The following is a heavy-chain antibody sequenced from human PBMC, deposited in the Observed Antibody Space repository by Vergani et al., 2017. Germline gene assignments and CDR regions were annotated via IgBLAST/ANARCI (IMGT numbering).Heavy chain of an antibody. V-gene: IGHV3-33*01. J-gene: IGHJ5*02. D-gene: IGHD1-14*01. CDR1: GFTFNQYG. Sequence: QVQLVESGGGVVQPGRPLRLSCAASGFTFNQYGMHWVRQAPSKGLEWVAVTWYDGNNKQYADSVKGRFTISRDNTKSTMYLQMNSLRDEDTGVYYCARDWRLLYNRFDPWGQGTLVTVSS. CDR3: ARDWRLLYNRFDP. CDR2: TWYDGNNK.